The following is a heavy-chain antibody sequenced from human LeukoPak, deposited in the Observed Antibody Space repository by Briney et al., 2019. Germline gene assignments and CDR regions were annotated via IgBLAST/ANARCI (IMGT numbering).Heavy chain of an antibody. CDR3: ANTRGTLGYLVGGAFDF. CDR2: IGGSGGTT. Sequence: GGSLRLSCAASGFTFSSYAMSWVRQAPGKGLEWVSAIGGSGGTTDYADSVKGRFTVSRDNSKNSMCLQMNSLRAEDTAVYYCANTRGTLGYLVGGAFDFWGQGTLVTVSS. J-gene: IGHJ4*02. CDR1: GFTFSSYA. D-gene: IGHD2-15*01. V-gene: IGHV3-23*01.